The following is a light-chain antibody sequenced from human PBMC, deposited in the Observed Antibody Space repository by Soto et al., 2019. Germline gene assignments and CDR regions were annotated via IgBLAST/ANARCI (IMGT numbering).Light chain of an antibody. Sequence: EIVLTQSPGTLSLSPGERATLSCRASQSVSSSYLAWYQQKPGQAPRLLIYGASSRATGIPDRFSGSGSGTDFTLTISRLEPEDFAEYYCQQYGISPYTFGQGTKLEIK. CDR2: GAS. V-gene: IGKV3-20*01. J-gene: IGKJ2*01. CDR3: QQYGISPYT. CDR1: QSVSSSY.